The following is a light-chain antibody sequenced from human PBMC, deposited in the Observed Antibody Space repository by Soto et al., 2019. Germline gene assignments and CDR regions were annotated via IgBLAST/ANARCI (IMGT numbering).Light chain of an antibody. CDR2: AAS. J-gene: IGKJ1*01. V-gene: IGKV1-39*01. CDR3: QQIYSSSWT. Sequence: DIQLTQSPSSLSASVGDRVSITCRASQSISTHLSWYQQKPGKAPKLLIYAASSLQSGVPARFSGSGSGTDFTLTISSLQPEDFATYYCQQIYSSSWTFGQGTKVEIK. CDR1: QSISTH.